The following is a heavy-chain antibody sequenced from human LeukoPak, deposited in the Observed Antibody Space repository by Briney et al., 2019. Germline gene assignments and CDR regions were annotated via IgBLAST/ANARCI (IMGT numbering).Heavy chain of an antibody. CDR2: MNPNRGNI. CDR3: ARGEGGATYYYDSSGYCPDY. J-gene: IGHJ4*02. D-gene: IGHD3-22*01. Sequence: ASVKVSCKASGYTFTSYDIHWVRQATGQGLEWMGWMNPNRGNIDYAQKFQGRVTMTRNTSISTAYMELSGLRSEDTAVYYCARGEGGATYYYDSSGYCPDYWGQGTLVTVSS. V-gene: IGHV1-8*01. CDR1: GYTFTSYD.